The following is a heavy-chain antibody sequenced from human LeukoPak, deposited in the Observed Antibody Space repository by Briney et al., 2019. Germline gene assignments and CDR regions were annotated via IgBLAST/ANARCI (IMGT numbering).Heavy chain of an antibody. D-gene: IGHD6-13*01. CDR1: GFTVSRNY. CDR2: IYSGGRT. Sequence: GGSLRLSCAASGFTVSRNYMSWVRQAPGKGLEWVSVIYSGGRTYYADSVKGRFTISRDNSKNTLYLQMNRLRAEDTAVYYCARAGPSSSWHQFDYWGQGTLVTVSS. V-gene: IGHV3-66*01. CDR3: ARAGPSSSWHQFDY. J-gene: IGHJ4*02.